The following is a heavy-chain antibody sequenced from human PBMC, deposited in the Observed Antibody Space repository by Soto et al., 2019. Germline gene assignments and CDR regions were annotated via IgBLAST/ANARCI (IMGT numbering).Heavy chain of an antibody. J-gene: IGHJ4*02. CDR1: GFTFSSYG. CDR3: ASSWGYCSGGSCDNPDY. D-gene: IGHD2-15*01. V-gene: IGHV3-33*01. Sequence: QVQLVESGGGVVQPGRSLRLSCAASGFTFSSYGMHWVRQAPGKGLEWVAVIWYDGSNKYYADSVKGRFTISRDNSKNTLYLQVNSLRAEDTAVYYCASSWGYCSGGSCDNPDYWGQGTLLTVSS. CDR2: IWYDGSNK.